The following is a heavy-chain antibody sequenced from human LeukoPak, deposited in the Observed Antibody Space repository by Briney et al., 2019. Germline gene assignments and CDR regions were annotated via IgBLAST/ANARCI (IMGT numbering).Heavy chain of an antibody. CDR1: GGSISSSSYY. V-gene: IGHV4-39*01. CDR2: IYYSGST. D-gene: IGHD6-13*01. Sequence: PSETLSLTCTVSGGSISSSSYYWGWIRQPPGKGLEWIGSIYYSGSTYYNPSLKSRVTISVDTSKNQFSLKLSSVTAADTAVYYCASPRYSTPTGYYMDVWGKGTTVTVSS. CDR3: ASPRYSTPTGYYMDV. J-gene: IGHJ6*03.